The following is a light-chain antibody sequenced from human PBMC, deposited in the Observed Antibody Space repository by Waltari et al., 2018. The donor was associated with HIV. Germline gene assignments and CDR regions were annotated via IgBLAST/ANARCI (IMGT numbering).Light chain of an antibody. Sequence: QSVLTQPPSASGTPGQRVTISCSGSSSNIGSNTVNWYQQLPGTAPKLLNYSNNQRPSGVPDRFSGSKSGTPASLAISGLQSEDEADYYCAAWDDSLNGWVFGGGTKLTVL. CDR2: SNN. CDR1: SSNIGSNT. V-gene: IGLV1-44*01. CDR3: AAWDDSLNGWV. J-gene: IGLJ3*02.